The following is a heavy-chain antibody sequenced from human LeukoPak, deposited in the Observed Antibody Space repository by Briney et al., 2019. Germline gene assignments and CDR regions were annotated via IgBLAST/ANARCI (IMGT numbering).Heavy chain of an antibody. J-gene: IGHJ4*02. CDR2: ISYDGSNK. D-gene: IGHD3-22*01. V-gene: IGHV3-30-3*01. CDR1: GFTFSSYA. CDR3: ARVGYYYDSSGPFDY. Sequence: GGSLRLSCAASGFTFSSYAMHWVRQAPGKGLEWVAVISYDGSNKYYADSVKGRFTISRDNSKNTLYLQMNSLRAEGTAVYYCARVGYYYDSSGPFDYWGQGTLVTVSS.